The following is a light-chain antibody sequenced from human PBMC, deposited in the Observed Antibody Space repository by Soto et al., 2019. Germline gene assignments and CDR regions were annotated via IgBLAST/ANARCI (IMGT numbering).Light chain of an antibody. Sequence: DIQMTQSPSTLSASLGDRVTITCRASQSISSSLVWYQQKPGKAPKLLIYKASSLESGVPSRFSGSGSGTEFTLTISSLQPDDFATYYCQQYNSYPITFGQGTRLEIQ. CDR3: QQYNSYPIT. CDR2: KAS. CDR1: QSISSS. J-gene: IGKJ5*01. V-gene: IGKV1-5*03.